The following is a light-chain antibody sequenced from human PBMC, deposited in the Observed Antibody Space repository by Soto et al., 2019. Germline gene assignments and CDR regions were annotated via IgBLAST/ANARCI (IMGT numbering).Light chain of an antibody. J-gene: IGKJ4*01. CDR1: QGIDKY. V-gene: IGKV1-39*01. CDR3: QQSYSTPSLT. CDR2: AAS. Sequence: DIQMTQSPSSLSASVGDVVTITCRASQGIDKYLNWYQQKPGKGPNLLIYAASNLRTGVPSRFSGSGSGTDFTLTISSLLPEDFATYFCQQSYSTPSLTFGGGTKVDIK.